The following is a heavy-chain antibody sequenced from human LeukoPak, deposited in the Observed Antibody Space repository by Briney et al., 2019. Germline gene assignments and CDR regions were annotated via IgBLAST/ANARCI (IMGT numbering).Heavy chain of an antibody. CDR1: GGTFSSYA. V-gene: IGHV1-18*01. J-gene: IGHJ4*02. D-gene: IGHD3-22*01. CDR2: ISAYNGNT. CDR3: ARDSPTGHSSGYYLMSEFDY. Sequence: ASVKVSCKASGGTFSSYAISWVRQAPGQGLEWMGWISAYNGNTNYAQKLQGRVTMTTDTSTSTAYMELRSLRSDDTAVYYCARDSPTGHSSGYYLMSEFDYWGQGTLVTVSS.